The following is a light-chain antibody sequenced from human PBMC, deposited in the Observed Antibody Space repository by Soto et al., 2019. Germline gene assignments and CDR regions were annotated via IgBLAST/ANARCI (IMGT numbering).Light chain of an antibody. Sequence: QSALTQPASVSGSPGQSITISCTGTSSDVGSYNFVSWYQHHAGTAPKLIIYQVTNRPSGVSDRFSASKSGDTASLTISGLQAEDEAIYYCSSYTGFSTDILFGGGTKHRP. J-gene: IGLJ2*01. CDR2: QVT. CDR3: SSYTGFSTDIL. CDR1: SSDVGSYNF. V-gene: IGLV2-14*01.